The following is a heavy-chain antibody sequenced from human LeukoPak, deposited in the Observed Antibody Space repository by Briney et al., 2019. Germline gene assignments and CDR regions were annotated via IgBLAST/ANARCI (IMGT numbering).Heavy chain of an antibody. V-gene: IGHV5-51*01. J-gene: IGHJ4*02. CDR3: ARALLWFGAYYFDY. CDR2: NYPGDSDT. CDR1: GYSFTSYW. D-gene: IGHD3-10*01. Sequence: GESLQISCQGSGYSFTSYWIGWVRPMRGKGLEWKGMNYPGDSDTRYSPSFPGQVTLSADKAISTAYLQWSSLTASDTAMYYCARALLWFGAYYFDYWGQGTLVTVSS.